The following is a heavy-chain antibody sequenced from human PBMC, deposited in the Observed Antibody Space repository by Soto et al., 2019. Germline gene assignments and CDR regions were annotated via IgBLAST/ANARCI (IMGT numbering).Heavy chain of an antibody. CDR2: IYYSGST. J-gene: IGHJ5*02. D-gene: IGHD6-25*01. CDR3: AAAPLSGPCDP. Sequence: QLLESGPGLVKPSETLSLTCTVSGGSISSSSYYWGWIRQPPGKGLEWIGSIYYSGSTYYNPSLKSRVTISVDTSKNQFSLKLSSVTAADTAVYYCAAAPLSGPCDPWGQGTLVTVSS. CDR1: GGSISSSSYY. V-gene: IGHV4-39*01.